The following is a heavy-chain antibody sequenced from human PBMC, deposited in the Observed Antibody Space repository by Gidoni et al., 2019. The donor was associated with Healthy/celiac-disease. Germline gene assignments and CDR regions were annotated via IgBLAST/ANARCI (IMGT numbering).Heavy chain of an antibody. CDR2: IRSKAYGGTT. V-gene: IGHV3-49*05. Sequence: EVKLVESGGGLVKPGRSLRLSCNASGLTFRDYAMSWFRQAPGKGLGWVGFIRSKAYGGTTEYAASVKGRFTISRDDSKSIAYLQMNSLKTEDTAVYYCTRVRGWYFDYWGQGTLVTVSS. CDR1: GLTFRDYA. D-gene: IGHD2-15*01. CDR3: TRVRGWYFDY. J-gene: IGHJ4*02.